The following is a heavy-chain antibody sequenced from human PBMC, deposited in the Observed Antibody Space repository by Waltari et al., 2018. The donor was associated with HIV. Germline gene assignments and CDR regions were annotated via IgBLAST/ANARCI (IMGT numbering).Heavy chain of an antibody. V-gene: IGHV4-39*01. D-gene: IGHD3-10*01. Sequence: QSQLQASDPGLVKPSETLSLTCTVTGGSIRRNYYFWAWVRQPPGKGLEWIGTISHTGGTTYYNPSLKSRVIISVDTSKDQSSLKLSSMTATDTAVYYCARQRGSGLWYFDLWGRGTLVSVSS. CDR2: ISHTGGTT. J-gene: IGHJ2*01. CDR3: ARQRGSGLWYFDL. CDR1: GGSIRRNYYF.